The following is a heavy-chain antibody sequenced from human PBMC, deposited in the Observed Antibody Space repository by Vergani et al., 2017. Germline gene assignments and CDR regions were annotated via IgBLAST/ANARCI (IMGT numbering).Heavy chain of an antibody. D-gene: IGHD2-8*01. J-gene: IGHJ4*02. Sequence: EVQLVESGGGLVKPGGSLRLSCAASGFTFSSYSMNWVRQAPGKGLEWVSSISSSSSYIYYADSVKGRFTISRDNAKNSLYLQMNSLRAEDTAVYYCARDDPIVLNPKTMDYWGQGTLVTVSS. CDR1: GFTFSSYS. V-gene: IGHV3-21*03. CDR3: ARDDPIVLNPKTMDY. CDR2: ISSSSSYI.